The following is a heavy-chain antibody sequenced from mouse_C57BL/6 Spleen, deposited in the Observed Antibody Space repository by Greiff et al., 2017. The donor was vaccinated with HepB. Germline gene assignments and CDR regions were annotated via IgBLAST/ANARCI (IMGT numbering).Heavy chain of an antibody. Sequence: QVQLQQPGAELVKPGASVKLSCKASGYTFTSYWMHWVKQRPGRGLEWIGRIDPNSGGTKYNEKFKSKATLTVDKPSSTAYMQLSRLTSEDSAVYYCARGDYYYGSSYTNWYFDVWGTGTTVTVSS. J-gene: IGHJ1*03. D-gene: IGHD1-1*01. CDR2: IDPNSGGT. V-gene: IGHV1-72*01. CDR1: GYTFTSYW. CDR3: ARGDYYYGSSYTNWYFDV.